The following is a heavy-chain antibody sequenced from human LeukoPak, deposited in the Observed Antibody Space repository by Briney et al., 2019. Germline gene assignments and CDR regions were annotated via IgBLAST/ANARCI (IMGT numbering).Heavy chain of an antibody. D-gene: IGHD3-3*01. Sequence: GGSLRLSCAASGFTFSSYSMNWVRQAPGKGLEWVSSISSSSSYIYYADSVKGRFTISGDNAKNSLYLQMNSLRAEDTAVYYCAKVHDFWSGYYNGDRFDYWGQGTLVTVSS. CDR3: AKVHDFWSGYYNGDRFDY. J-gene: IGHJ4*02. V-gene: IGHV3-21*01. CDR1: GFTFSSYS. CDR2: ISSSSSYI.